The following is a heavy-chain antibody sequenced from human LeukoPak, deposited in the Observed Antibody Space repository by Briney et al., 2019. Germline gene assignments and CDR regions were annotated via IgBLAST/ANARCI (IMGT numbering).Heavy chain of an antibody. D-gene: IGHD3-22*01. CDR3: ARQSISGSSLSYFDY. CDR1: GGSISSYY. Sequence: PSETLSLTCTVSGGSISSYYWSWIRQPPGKGLEWIGYIYYSGSTKYNPSRKSRVTISVDTSKNQCSLKLSSVTAADTAVYYCARQSISGSSLSYFDYWGQGTLVNVSS. V-gene: IGHV4-59*01. CDR2: IYYSGST. J-gene: IGHJ4*02.